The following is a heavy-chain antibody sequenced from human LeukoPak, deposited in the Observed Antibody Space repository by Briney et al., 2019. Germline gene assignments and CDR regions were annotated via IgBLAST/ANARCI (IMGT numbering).Heavy chain of an antibody. Sequence: PSETLSLTCTVSGGSISSGGYYWSWIRQHPGKGLEWIGYIYYSGSTYYNPSLKSRVTISVDTSKNQFSLKLSSVTAADTAVYYCAAGSGSYGYFDYWGQGTLVTVSS. CDR3: AAGSGSYGYFDY. CDR1: GGSISSGGYY. D-gene: IGHD3-10*01. V-gene: IGHV4-31*03. J-gene: IGHJ4*02. CDR2: IYYSGST.